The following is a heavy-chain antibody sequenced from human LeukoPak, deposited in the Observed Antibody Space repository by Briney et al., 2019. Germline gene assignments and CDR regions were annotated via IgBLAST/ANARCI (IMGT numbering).Heavy chain of an antibody. CDR2: IYPGDSDT. Sequence: GESLKISCQGSGYSFTSSWIGWVRQMPGKGLEWMGIIYPGDSDTRYSPSFQGQVTISADKSISTAYLQWSSLKASDTTMYYCARFSVGGTYYPNYWGQGTLVSVSS. J-gene: IGHJ4*02. CDR1: GYSFTSSW. V-gene: IGHV5-51*01. CDR3: ARFSVGGTYYPNY. D-gene: IGHD1-26*01.